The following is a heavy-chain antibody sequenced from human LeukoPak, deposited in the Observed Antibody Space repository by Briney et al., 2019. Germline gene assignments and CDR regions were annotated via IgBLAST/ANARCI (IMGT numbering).Heavy chain of an antibody. J-gene: IGHJ3*02. D-gene: IGHD2-21*02. V-gene: IGHV4-34*01. Sequence: SETLSLTCAVYGGSFSGYYWSWIRQPPGKGLEWIGEINHSGSTNYNPSLKSRVTISVDTSKNQFSLKLSSVTAADTAVYYCAKSGYCGGDCYYAFDIWGQGTMVTVSS. CDR2: INHSGST. CDR3: AKSGYCGGDCYYAFDI. CDR1: GGSFSGYY.